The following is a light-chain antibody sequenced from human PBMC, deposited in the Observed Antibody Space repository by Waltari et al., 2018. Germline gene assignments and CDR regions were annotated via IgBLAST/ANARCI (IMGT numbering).Light chain of an antibody. CDR3: LQHNTYPWT. V-gene: IGKV1-17*01. Sequence: DIQMTQSPSSLSASVGDRVTFTCRASQGIRNDLGWYQQKPGKPPKRLIYTASTLQSGVPSRFSGTGSGTEFTRTISSQQPEDFATDYCLQHNTYPWTFGQATKVEIK. CDR1: QGIRND. CDR2: TAS. J-gene: IGKJ1*01.